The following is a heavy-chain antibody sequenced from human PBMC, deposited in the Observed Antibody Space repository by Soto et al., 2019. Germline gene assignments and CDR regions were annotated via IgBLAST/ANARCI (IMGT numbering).Heavy chain of an antibody. CDR1: GGSISSYY. J-gene: IGHJ4*02. D-gene: IGHD3-22*01. Sequence: SETLSLTCTVSGGSISSYYWSWIRQPPGKGLEWIGYIYYGGSTNYNPSLKSRVTISVDTSKNQFSLKLSSVTAADTAVYYCASVYYYDSSGYYPFDYWGQGTLVTVSS. V-gene: IGHV4-59*01. CDR2: IYYGGST. CDR3: ASVYYYDSSGYYPFDY.